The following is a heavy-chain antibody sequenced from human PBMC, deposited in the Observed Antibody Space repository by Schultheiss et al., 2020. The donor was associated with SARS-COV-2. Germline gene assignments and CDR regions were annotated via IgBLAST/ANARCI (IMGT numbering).Heavy chain of an antibody. D-gene: IGHD2-2*01. CDR1: GFTFSSYG. Sequence: GESLKISCAASGFTFSSYGMHWVRQAPGKGLEWVAVIWYDGSNKYYADSVKGRFTISRDNSKNTLYLQMNSLRAEDTAVYYCARGPIVVVPANYYYYMDVWGKGTTVTVS. CDR3: ARGPIVVVPANYYYYMDV. CDR2: IWYDGSNK. J-gene: IGHJ6*03. V-gene: IGHV3-30*19.